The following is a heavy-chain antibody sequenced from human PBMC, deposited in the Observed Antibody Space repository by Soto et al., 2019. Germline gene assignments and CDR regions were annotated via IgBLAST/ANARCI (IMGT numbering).Heavy chain of an antibody. J-gene: IGHJ4*02. CDR2: IIPIFGTA. Sequence: GASVKVSCKASGGTFSSYAISWVRQAPGQGLEWMGGIIPIFGTANYAQKFQGRVTITADESTSTAYMELSSLRSEDTAVYYCAMTRTQPLLLEGHFDYWGQGTLVTVSS. D-gene: IGHD2-21*02. CDR3: AMTRTQPLLLEGHFDY. V-gene: IGHV1-69*13. CDR1: GGTFSSYA.